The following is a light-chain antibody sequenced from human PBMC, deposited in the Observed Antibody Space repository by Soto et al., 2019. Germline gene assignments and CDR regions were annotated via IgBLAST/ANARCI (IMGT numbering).Light chain of an antibody. J-gene: IGKJ2*01. V-gene: IGKV3-15*01. CDR1: QSVSSN. CDR2: GAS. Sequence: EIVMTQSPATLSVSPGERATLSCRASQSVSSNLAWYQQKPGQAPRLLIYGASTRATGIPARFSGSGSGTDFTLTISSLQSEDFAVYYCQQSNNWPYTFCQGTKLEIK. CDR3: QQSNNWPYT.